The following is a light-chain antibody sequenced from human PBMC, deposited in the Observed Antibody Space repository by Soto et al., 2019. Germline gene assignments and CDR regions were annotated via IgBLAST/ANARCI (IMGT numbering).Light chain of an antibody. V-gene: IGLV2-8*01. Sequence: HSVLTQPPSASGSPGQSVTISCTGTSSDVGAYNYVTWYQQHPGKAPKFIIYEVSKRPSGVPDRFSGSKSGNTASLTVSGLQAEDEADYYCSSYAGSSNHVVFGGGTQLTVL. J-gene: IGLJ2*01. CDR1: SSDVGAYNY. CDR2: EVS. CDR3: SSYAGSSNHVV.